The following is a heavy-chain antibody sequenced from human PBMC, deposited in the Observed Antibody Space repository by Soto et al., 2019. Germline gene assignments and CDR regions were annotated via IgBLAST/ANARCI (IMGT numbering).Heavy chain of an antibody. D-gene: IGHD6-6*01. CDR2: ISSSGSTI. CDR1: GFTFSDYY. CDR3: ARITLAARAAFDI. Sequence: GGSLRLSCAASGFTFSDYYMSWIRQAPGKGLEWVSYISSSGSTIYYADSVKGRFTISRDNAKNSLYLQMNSLRAEDTAVYYCARITLAARAAFDIWGQGTMVTVSS. V-gene: IGHV3-11*01. J-gene: IGHJ3*02.